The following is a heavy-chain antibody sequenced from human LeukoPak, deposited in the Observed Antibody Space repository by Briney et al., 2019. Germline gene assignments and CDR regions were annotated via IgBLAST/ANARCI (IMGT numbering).Heavy chain of an antibody. CDR1: GGSISSNY. V-gene: IGHV4-59*12. CDR2: IYYSGST. Sequence: SETLSLTCTVSGGSISSNYWSWIRQPPGKGLEWIGYIYYSGSTNYNPSLKSRVTISVDTSKNQYSLKLTSVTAADTAVYYCARVGVELHQSLDYWGRGTLVTVSS. J-gene: IGHJ4*02. CDR3: ARVGVELHQSLDY. D-gene: IGHD1-7*01.